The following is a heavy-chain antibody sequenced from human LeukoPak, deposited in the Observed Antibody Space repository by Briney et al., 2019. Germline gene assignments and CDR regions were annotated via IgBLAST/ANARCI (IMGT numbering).Heavy chain of an antibody. CDR2: IYPGDSDT. CDR3: ARRAYCGGDCYLDY. Sequence: GESLKISCKGSGYSFSSYWIGWVRQMPGKGLGWMGMIYPGDSDTRYSPSFQGQVTISADKSISTAYLQWSSLKASDTAMYYCARRAYCGGDCYLDYWGQGTLVTVSS. J-gene: IGHJ4*02. CDR1: GYSFSSYW. D-gene: IGHD2-21*02. V-gene: IGHV5-51*01.